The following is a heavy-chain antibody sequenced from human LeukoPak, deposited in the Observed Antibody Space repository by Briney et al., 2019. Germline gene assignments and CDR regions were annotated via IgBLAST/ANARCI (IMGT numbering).Heavy chain of an antibody. CDR2: IWYDETNK. CDR1: GFTFSSYG. J-gene: IGHJ4*02. Sequence: GGSLRLSCAASGFTFSSYGMHWVRQAPGKGLEWVAVIWYDETNKYYANSVKGRFTISRDNSKNTLYLQMNSLRAEDTAVYYCARDLDSSGYYPDYWGQGTLVTVSS. D-gene: IGHD3-22*01. CDR3: ARDLDSSGYYPDY. V-gene: IGHV3-33*01.